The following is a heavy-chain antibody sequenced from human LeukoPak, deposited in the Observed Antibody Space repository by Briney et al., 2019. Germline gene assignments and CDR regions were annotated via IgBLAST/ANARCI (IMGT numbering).Heavy chain of an antibody. CDR3: ARGGIRGVLMEY. CDR2: IKQDGSEK. CDR1: GFTFSNYW. V-gene: IGHV3-7*05. J-gene: IGHJ4*02. Sequence: AGGSLRLSCAASGFTFSNYWMTWVRQAPGKGLERVANIKQDGSEKYYVDSVKGRFTISRDNAKNSLYLQMNSLRADDTAVYYCARGGIRGVLMEYWGQGTLVTVSS. D-gene: IGHD3-10*01.